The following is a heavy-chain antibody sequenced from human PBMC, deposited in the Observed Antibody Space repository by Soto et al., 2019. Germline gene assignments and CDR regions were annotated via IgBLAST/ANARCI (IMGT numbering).Heavy chain of an antibody. D-gene: IGHD2-2*01. CDR3: ARGLQESSRVQLRWFDP. CDR2: INHSGGT. CDR1: GGSFSGYY. Sequence: QVQLQQWGAGLLKPSETLSLTCAVYGGSFSGYYWSWIRQPPGKGLEWIGEINHSGGTNYNPSLKSRVTISVDTSKNQFSLKLSSVTAADTAVYYCARGLQESSRVQLRWFDPWGQGTLVTVSS. J-gene: IGHJ5*02. V-gene: IGHV4-34*01.